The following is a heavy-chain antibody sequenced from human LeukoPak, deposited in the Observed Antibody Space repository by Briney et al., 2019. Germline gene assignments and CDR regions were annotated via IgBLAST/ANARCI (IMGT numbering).Heavy chain of an antibody. Sequence: SGGSLRLSCAASGFMFNTYWMNWVRQAPGKGLEWVANIKQVGSEKYYVDSVKGRFTIPRDNAKNSLYLQMNSLRDEDTAVYYCAKDSKWLQLTVDYWGQGTLVTVSP. D-gene: IGHD5-24*01. CDR3: AKDSKWLQLTVDY. CDR1: GFMFNTYW. J-gene: IGHJ4*02. V-gene: IGHV3-7*05. CDR2: IKQVGSEK.